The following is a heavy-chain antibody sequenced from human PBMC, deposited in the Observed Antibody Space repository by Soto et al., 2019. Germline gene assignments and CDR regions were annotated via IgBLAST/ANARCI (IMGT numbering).Heavy chain of an antibody. V-gene: IGHV1-46*01. D-gene: IGHD2-15*01. J-gene: IGHJ4*02. CDR3: ARGHSPIGYCSGGRCNYFDY. CDR2: INPRGGST. Sequence: QVKLVQSGAEVKKPGASVKVSCKASGYTFTTYYIHWLRQAPGQGLEWMAIINPRGGSTSYAQKCQGRVSMTRDTSTGTVYMELSSLRSEDTAVYYCARGHSPIGYCSGGRCNYFDYWGQGTLVTVSS. CDR1: GYTFTTYY.